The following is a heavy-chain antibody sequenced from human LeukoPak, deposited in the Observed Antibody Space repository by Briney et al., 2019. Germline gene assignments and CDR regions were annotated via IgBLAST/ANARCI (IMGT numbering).Heavy chain of an antibody. Sequence: PSETLSLTCSVSGGSISSGTYYWDWIRQPPGKGLEWIGSINYSGNTYYNPSLKSRVTISVATSKNQFSLKLSSVTAADTAGYYCARSSSGFLDCWGQGTLVTVSS. D-gene: IGHD3-22*01. CDR1: GGSISSGTYY. CDR2: INYSGNT. CDR3: ARSSSGFLDC. J-gene: IGHJ4*02. V-gene: IGHV4-39*01.